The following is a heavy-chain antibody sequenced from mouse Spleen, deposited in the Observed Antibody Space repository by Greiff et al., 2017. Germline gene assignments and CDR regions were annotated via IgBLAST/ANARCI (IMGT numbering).Heavy chain of an antibody. CDR1: GYSFTSYY. J-gene: IGHJ4*01. CDR3: ARENYGNSYAMDY. Sequence: VQGVESGPELVKPGASVKISCKASGYSFTSYYIHWVKQRPGQGLEWIGWIYPGSGNTKYNEKFKGKATLTADTSSSTAYMQLSSLTSEDSAVYYCARENYGNSYAMDYWGQGTSVTVSS. V-gene: IGHV1-66*01. CDR2: IYPGSGNT. D-gene: IGHD2-1*01.